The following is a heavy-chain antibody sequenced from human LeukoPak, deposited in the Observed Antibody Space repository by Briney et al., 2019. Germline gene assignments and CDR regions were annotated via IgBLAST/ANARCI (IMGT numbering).Heavy chain of an antibody. CDR3: ARLADSTSWYNWLDP. Sequence: GGSLRLSCVASGFTFSSYWMHWVRQDPRKGLVWVSRINGDGRNINYADSVRGRFTISRDNAKNSLYLQMNSLRAEDTAVYYCARLADSTSWYNWLDPWGQGTLVTVSP. J-gene: IGHJ5*02. CDR1: GFTFSSYW. D-gene: IGHD2-2*01. CDR2: INGDGRNI. V-gene: IGHV3-74*01.